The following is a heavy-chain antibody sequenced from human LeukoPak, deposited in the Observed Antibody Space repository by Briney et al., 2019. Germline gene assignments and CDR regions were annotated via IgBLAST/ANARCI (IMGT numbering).Heavy chain of an antibody. CDR1: GFTFSSYE. J-gene: IGHJ4*02. V-gene: IGHV3-48*03. CDR2: ISSSGSTI. D-gene: IGHD3-22*01. Sequence: PGGSLRLSCAASGFTFSSYEMNWVRQAPGKGLEWVSYISSSGSTIYCADSVKGRFTISRDNAKNSLYLQMNSLRAEDTAVYYCARTSYYDPDYWGQGTLVTVSS. CDR3: ARTSYYDPDY.